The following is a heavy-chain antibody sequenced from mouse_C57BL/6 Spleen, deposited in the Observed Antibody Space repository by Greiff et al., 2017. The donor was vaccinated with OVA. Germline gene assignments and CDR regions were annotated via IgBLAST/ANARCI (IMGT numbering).Heavy chain of an antibody. CDR3: ARKYGNYVDY. D-gene: IGHD2-10*02. CDR1: GYTFTSYW. CDR2: IDPSDSYT. Sequence: QVQLQQPGAELVMPGASVKLSCKASGYTFTSYWMHWVKQRPGQGLEWIGEIDPSDSYTNYNQKFKGKSTLTVDKSSSTAYMQLSSLTSEDSAVYYWARKYGNYVDYWGQGTTLTVSS. J-gene: IGHJ2*01. V-gene: IGHV1-69*01.